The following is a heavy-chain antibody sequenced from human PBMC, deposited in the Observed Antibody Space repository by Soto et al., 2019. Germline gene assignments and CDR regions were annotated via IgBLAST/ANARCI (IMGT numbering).Heavy chain of an antibody. V-gene: IGHV4-34*01. D-gene: IGHD2-2*01. CDR3: ARGRSIVVVPAAMGWFDP. CDR1: GGSLRGYY. J-gene: IGHJ5*02. CDR2: INHSGST. Sequence: SETLSLTCAVYGGSLRGYYWSWIRQPPGKGLEWIGEINHSGSTNYNPSLKSRVTISVDTSKNQFSLKLSSVTAADTAVYYCARGRSIVVVPAAMGWFDPWGQGTLVTVSS.